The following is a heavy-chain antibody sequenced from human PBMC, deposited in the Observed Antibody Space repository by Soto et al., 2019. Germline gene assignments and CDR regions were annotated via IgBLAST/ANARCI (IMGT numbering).Heavy chain of an antibody. Sequence: GASVKVSCKASGYTSTSYDINWVRQATGQGLEWMGWMNPNSGNTGYAQKFQGRVTMTRTTSIGKAYRELSSLGSEDPAGYSCGRSWSGTYSSKARYSYDDCGQGTLVTVAS. D-gene: IGHD1-26*01. CDR1: GYTSTSYD. CDR2: MNPNSGNT. CDR3: GRSWSGTYSSKARYSYDD. J-gene: IGHJ4*02. V-gene: IGHV1-8*01.